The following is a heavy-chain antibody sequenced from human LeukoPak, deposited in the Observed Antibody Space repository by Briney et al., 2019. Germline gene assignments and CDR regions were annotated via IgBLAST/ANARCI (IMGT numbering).Heavy chain of an antibody. V-gene: IGHV3-7*01. CDR2: IKQDGSEK. D-gene: IGHD1-26*01. Sequence: GGSLRLSCAASGFTFSSYWMSWVRQAPGKGLEWVANIKQDGSEKYYVDSVKGRFTISRDNAKNSLYLQMNSLRAEDTAVYYCARDPYSGAYGDTYYYFMDVWGKGTTVTISS. CDR3: ARDPYSGAYGDTYYYFMDV. J-gene: IGHJ6*03. CDR1: GFTFSSYW.